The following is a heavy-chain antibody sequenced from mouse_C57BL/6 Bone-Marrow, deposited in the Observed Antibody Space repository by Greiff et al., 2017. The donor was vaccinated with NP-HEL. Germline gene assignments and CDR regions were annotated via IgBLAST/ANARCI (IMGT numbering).Heavy chain of an antibody. J-gene: IGHJ3*01. CDR1: GFNIKDDY. CDR3: TLYYYGSSRFAY. CDR2: IDPENGDT. V-gene: IGHV14-4*01. D-gene: IGHD1-1*01. Sequence: VQLKESGAELVRPGASVKLSCTASGFNIKDDYMHWVKQRPEQGLEWIGWIDPENGDTEYASKFQGKATITADTSSNTAYLQLSSLTSEDTAVYYCTLYYYGSSRFAYGGQGTLVTVSA.